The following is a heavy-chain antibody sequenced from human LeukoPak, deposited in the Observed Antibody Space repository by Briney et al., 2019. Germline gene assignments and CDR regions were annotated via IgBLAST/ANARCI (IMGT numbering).Heavy chain of an antibody. CDR1: GFTFSSYG. Sequence: GGTLRLSCSTSGFTFSSYGMSWVRQAPGKGLVWVSRINSDGINTSYADSVKGRFTISRDNAKSTLNLQMNSLRAKDTAVYYCARDLGQYYDTSDNWFDPWGQGTLVTVSS. V-gene: IGHV3-74*01. CDR3: ARDLGQYYDTSDNWFDP. CDR2: INSDGINT. D-gene: IGHD3-22*01. J-gene: IGHJ5*02.